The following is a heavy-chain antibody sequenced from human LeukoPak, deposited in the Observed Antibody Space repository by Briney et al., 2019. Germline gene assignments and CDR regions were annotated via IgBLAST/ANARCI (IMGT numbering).Heavy chain of an antibody. CDR1: GFTFSDYH. D-gene: IGHD3-22*01. Sequence: LRLSCAASGFTFSDYHMSWIRQPPGKGLEWIGEINHSGSTNYNPSLKSRVTISVDTSKNQFSLKLSSVTAADTAVYYCARRSYYYDWDAFDIWGQGTMVTVSS. J-gene: IGHJ3*02. V-gene: IGHV4-34*01. CDR3: ARRSYYYDWDAFDI. CDR2: INHSGST.